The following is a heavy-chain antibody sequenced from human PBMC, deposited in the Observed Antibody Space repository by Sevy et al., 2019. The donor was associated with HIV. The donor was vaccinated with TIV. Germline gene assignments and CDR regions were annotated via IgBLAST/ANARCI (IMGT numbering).Heavy chain of an antibody. CDR2: ISYEGSNI. CDR3: DRDLHPPGPVRGTNFDY. Sequence: GGSLRLSCAASALTFTRYAFHWVRQAPGKGPEWLGVISYEGSNIYYGPSVKGRFTISRDNSKNTLYLQMNDMRTEDTYGYDGDRDLHPPGPVRGTNFDYWGRGTLVTVSS. CDR1: ALTFTRYA. D-gene: IGHD1-1*01. V-gene: IGHV3-30*03. J-gene: IGHJ4*02.